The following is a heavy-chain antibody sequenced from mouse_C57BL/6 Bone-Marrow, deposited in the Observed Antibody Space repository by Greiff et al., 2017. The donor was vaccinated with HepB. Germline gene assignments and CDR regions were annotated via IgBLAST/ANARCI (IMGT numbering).Heavy chain of an antibody. J-gene: IGHJ3*01. CDR2: IYPGNSDT. CDR3: TFYYGSRRTWLAY. Sequence: EVQLQQSGTVLARPGASVKMSCKTSGYTFTSYWMHWVKQRPGQGLEWIGAIYPGNSDTSYNQKFKGKAKLTAVTSASTAYMELSSLTNEDSAVYYCTFYYGSRRTWLAYWGQGTLVTVSA. V-gene: IGHV1-5*01. D-gene: IGHD1-1*01. CDR1: GYTFTSYW.